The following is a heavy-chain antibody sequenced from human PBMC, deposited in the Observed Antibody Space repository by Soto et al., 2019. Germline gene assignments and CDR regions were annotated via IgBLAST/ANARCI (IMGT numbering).Heavy chain of an antibody. CDR2: IYYSGST. CDR3: ARARAVAGTQVPDY. J-gene: IGHJ4*02. Sequence: LSLTCTVSGGSISSGGYYWSWIRQHPGKGLEWIGYIYYSGSTYYNPSLKSRVTISVDTSKNQFSLKLSSVTAADTAVYYCARARAVAGTQVPDYWGQGTLVTVSS. D-gene: IGHD6-19*01. V-gene: IGHV4-31*03. CDR1: GGSISSGGYY.